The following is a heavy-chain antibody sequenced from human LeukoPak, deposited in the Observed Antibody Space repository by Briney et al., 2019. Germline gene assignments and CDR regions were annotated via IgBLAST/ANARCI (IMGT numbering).Heavy chain of an antibody. V-gene: IGHV4-59*01. CDR1: DGSISSYY. J-gene: IGHJ5*02. D-gene: IGHD6-13*01. Sequence: SETLSLTCTVSDGSISSYYWSWIRQPPGKGLEWIGYIYYSGSTTYNPPPKSRVTISVDTYKNQFSLKRSSVTAADTAVYYCARVRGGGIAAAGTLSGFWFDPWGQGTLVTVSS. CDR3: ARVRGGGIAAAGTLSGFWFDP. CDR2: IYYSGST.